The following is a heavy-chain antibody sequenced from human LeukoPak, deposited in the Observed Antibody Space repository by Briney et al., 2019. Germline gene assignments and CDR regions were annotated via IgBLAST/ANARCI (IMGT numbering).Heavy chain of an antibody. J-gene: IGHJ5*02. D-gene: IGHD2-2*01. CDR1: GYTFTNYG. CDR3: AREPTAMVSLNWFDP. V-gene: IGHV1-18*01. Sequence: GASVTVSCKASGYTFTNYGITWVRQAPGQGLEWMGWISAYNGNTNYVQKFQDRVIMTTDTSATTAYMELRSLKSDDTAVYYCAREPTAMVSLNWFDPWGQGTLVTVSS. CDR2: ISAYNGNT.